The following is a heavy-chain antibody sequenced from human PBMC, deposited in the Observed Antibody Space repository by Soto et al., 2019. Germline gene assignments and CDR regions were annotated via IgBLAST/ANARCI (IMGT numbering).Heavy chain of an antibody. CDR1: GGSISSYY. Sequence: SETLSLTCTVSGGSISSYYLSWIRQPPGKGLEWIGYIYYSGSTNYNPSLKSRVTISVDTSKNQFSLKLSSVTAADTAVYYCAREGRGDAFDIWGQGTVVTVSS. CDR2: IYYSGST. D-gene: IGHD3-10*01. CDR3: AREGRGDAFDI. J-gene: IGHJ3*02. V-gene: IGHV4-59*01.